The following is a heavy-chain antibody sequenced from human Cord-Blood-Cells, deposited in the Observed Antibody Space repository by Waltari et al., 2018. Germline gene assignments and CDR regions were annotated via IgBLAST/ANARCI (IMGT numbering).Heavy chain of an antibody. CDR1: GFTFSSYA. Sequence: EVQLLESGGGLVQPGGSLRLSCAASGFTFSSYAMSWVRQAPGRGLEWVSAISGSGVSTYDAGSVEDRFDMSRDHSKNTLYLQMNILRAEDTAVYYCAKDCDDVWGGDAFDIWGQGTMVTVSS. D-gene: IGHD3-16*01. CDR3: AKDCDDVWGGDAFDI. J-gene: IGHJ3*02. V-gene: IGHV3-23*01. CDR2: ISGSGVST.